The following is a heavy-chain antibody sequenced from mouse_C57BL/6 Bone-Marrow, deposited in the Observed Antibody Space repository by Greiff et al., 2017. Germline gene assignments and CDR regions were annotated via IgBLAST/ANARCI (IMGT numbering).Heavy chain of an antibody. D-gene: IGHD2-12*01. CDR2: ISYDGSN. CDR3: EGGGYRGPFGY. V-gene: IGHV3-6*01. Sequence: EESGPGLVKPSQSLSLTCSVTGYSITSGYYWNWIRQFPGNKLEWMGYISYDGSNNYNPSLKNRISITRDTSKNQFFLRLNSVTTEDTATYYCEGGGYRGPFGYWGQGTTLTVSS. J-gene: IGHJ2*01. CDR1: GYSITSGYY.